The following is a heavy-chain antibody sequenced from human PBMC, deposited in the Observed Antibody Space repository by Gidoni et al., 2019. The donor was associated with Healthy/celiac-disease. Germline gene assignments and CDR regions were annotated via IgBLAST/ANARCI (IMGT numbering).Heavy chain of an antibody. CDR1: GFTFSSYA. CDR2: ISSNGGST. D-gene: IGHD3-3*01. J-gene: IGHJ4*02. Sequence: EVQLVESGGGLVQPGGSLRLSCSASGFTFSSYAMHWVRQAPGKGLEYVSAISSNGGSTYYADSVKGRFTISRDNSKNTLYLQMSSLRAEDTAVYYCVKNHDFWSGYYEDYWGQGTLVTVSS. V-gene: IGHV3-64D*09. CDR3: VKNHDFWSGYYEDY.